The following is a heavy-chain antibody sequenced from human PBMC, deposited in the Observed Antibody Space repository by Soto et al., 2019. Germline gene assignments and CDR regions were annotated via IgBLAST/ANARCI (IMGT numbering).Heavy chain of an antibody. CDR3: TTGSVEGV. D-gene: IGHD2-15*01. J-gene: IGHJ6*02. V-gene: IGHV3-15*07. CDR1: GLPISNAW. Sequence: GGSLRLSCAASGLPISNAWMNWVRQAPGKGLEWVGRIKTKTEGGPTDYAAAVKGRFTVSRDDSKNTLYLQMDSLKTEDTAVYYCTTGSVEGVWGQETTVTVSS. CDR2: IKTKTEGGPT.